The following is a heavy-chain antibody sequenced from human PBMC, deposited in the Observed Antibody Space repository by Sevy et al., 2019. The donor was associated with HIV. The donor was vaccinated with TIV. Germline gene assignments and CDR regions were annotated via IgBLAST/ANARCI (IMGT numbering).Heavy chain of an antibody. Sequence: GGLRLSCAASGFIVSSYYMGWVRQAPGKGLEWVSLINTRGTTFYADSVKGRFTISRDNSKNTLYLQMNGLRAEDTAMYYCAREATRLTVWGQGTLVTVSS. CDR1: GFIVSSYY. CDR3: AREATRLTV. V-gene: IGHV3-53*01. CDR2: INTRGTT. D-gene: IGHD4-4*01. J-gene: IGHJ4*02.